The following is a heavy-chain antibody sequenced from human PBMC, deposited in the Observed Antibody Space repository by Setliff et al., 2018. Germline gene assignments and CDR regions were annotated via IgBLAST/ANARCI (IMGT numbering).Heavy chain of an antibody. D-gene: IGHD3-3*01. Sequence: KSSETLSLTWAVYGGSFSGYYWSWIRQPPGKGLEWIGEINHSGSTNYNPSLKSRVTISVDTSKNQFSLKLSSVTAADTAVYYCARSGYYDFWSGFLNDAFDIWGQGTMVTVSS. J-gene: IGHJ3*02. CDR2: INHSGST. CDR3: ARSGYYDFWSGFLNDAFDI. V-gene: IGHV4-34*01. CDR1: GGSFSGYY.